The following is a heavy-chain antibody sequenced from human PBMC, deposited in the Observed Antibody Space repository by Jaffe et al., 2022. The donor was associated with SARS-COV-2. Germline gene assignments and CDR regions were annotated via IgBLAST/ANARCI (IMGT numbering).Heavy chain of an antibody. Sequence: EVQLLESGGGLVQPGGSLRLSCAASGFTFSSYAMSWVRQAPGKGLEWVSAISGSGGSTYYADSVKGRFTISRDNSKNTLYLQMNSLRAEDTAVYYCAKDGFLLTGAGPNTYPNAFDIWGQGTMVTVSS. J-gene: IGHJ3*02. CDR1: GFTFSSYA. V-gene: IGHV3-23*01. CDR2: ISGSGGST. D-gene: IGHD3-10*01. CDR3: AKDGFLLTGAGPNTYPNAFDI.